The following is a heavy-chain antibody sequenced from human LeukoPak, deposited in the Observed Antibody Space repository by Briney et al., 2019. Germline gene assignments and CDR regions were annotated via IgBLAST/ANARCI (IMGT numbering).Heavy chain of an antibody. Sequence: GGSLRLSCAVSGFTFSSFAMSWVRQAPGKGLEWVSVISDSGGTTFYADSVKGRFTISRDNSKNTLYLQMSSLRAEDAAVYYCAKEASGYGYYFDYWGQGTLVTVSS. D-gene: IGHD3-10*01. CDR3: AKEASGYGYYFDY. V-gene: IGHV3-23*01. CDR1: GFTFSSFA. CDR2: ISDSGGTT. J-gene: IGHJ4*02.